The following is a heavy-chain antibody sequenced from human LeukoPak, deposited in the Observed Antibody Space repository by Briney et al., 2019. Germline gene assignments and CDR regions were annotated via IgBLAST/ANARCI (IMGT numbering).Heavy chain of an antibody. CDR3: ARTYDSSGYYDY. CDR2: IYSGGST. V-gene: IGHV3-53*01. Sequence: GGSLRLSCAASGFTVSSNYMSWVRQAPGKGLEWVSVIYSGGSTYYADSVKCRFTISRDNSKNTLYLQMNSLRAEDTAVYYCARTYDSSGYYDYWGQGALVTVSS. J-gene: IGHJ4*02. D-gene: IGHD3-22*01. CDR1: GFTVSSNY.